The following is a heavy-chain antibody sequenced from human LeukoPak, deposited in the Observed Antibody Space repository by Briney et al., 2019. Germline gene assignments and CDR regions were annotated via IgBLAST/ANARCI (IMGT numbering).Heavy chain of an antibody. CDR2: INPSGGST. V-gene: IGHV1-46*01. CDR1: GSTFTSYY. CDR3: ASQRTGVVTAMVNDWFDP. D-gene: IGHD5-18*01. Sequence: ASVKVSCKASGSTFTSYYMLWVRQAPGQGLEWMGIINPSGGSTSYAQKFQGRVTMTRDTSTSTVYMELSSLRSEDTAVYYCASQRTGVVTAMVNDWFDPWGQGTLVTVSS. J-gene: IGHJ5*02.